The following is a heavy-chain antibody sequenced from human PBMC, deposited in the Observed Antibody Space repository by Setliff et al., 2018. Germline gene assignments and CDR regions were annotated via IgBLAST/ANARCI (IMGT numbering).Heavy chain of an antibody. D-gene: IGHD3-10*01. J-gene: IGHJ1*01. CDR2: VYYSGYT. Sequence: PSETLSLTCTVSNGSVSTTSHYWGWVRQPPGKGLEWIGSVYYSGYTYYNPSLESRVAISVDTSKNQFSLKVNSVTAADTAVYYCARVDFAMLQGVLGHWGQGTLVTVSS. V-gene: IGHV4-39*07. CDR3: ARVDFAMLQGVLGH. CDR1: NGSVSTTSHY.